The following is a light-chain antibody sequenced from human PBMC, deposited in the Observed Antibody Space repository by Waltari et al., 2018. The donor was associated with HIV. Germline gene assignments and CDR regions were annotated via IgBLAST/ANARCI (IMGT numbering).Light chain of an antibody. V-gene: IGLV2-11*01. CDR3: CSYADTYFVV. Sequence: QPALTKPRPASGSPGQSATVSCTGTSSDVGGHNNVPWYQHHPNKGPKLLVYDVTRRPSGVPDRFSGSKSGNTASLTISGLQAEDEADYCCCSYADTYFVVFGGRTTLTVL. J-gene: IGLJ2*01. CDR2: DVT. CDR1: SSDVGGHNN.